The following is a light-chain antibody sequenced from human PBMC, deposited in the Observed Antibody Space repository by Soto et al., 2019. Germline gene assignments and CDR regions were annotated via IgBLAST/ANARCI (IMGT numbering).Light chain of an antibody. CDR3: SSYTSSSTLV. V-gene: IGLV2-14*03. CDR2: DVF. Sequence: QSALTQPASVSGSPGQSITISCTGTSSDVGGYDYVSWYQQRPGKAPKLLIYDVFNRPSGVSNRFSGSRSDNTASLTISGLQAEDEADYDCSSYTSSSTLVFGTGTKLTVL. J-gene: IGLJ1*01. CDR1: SSDVGGYDY.